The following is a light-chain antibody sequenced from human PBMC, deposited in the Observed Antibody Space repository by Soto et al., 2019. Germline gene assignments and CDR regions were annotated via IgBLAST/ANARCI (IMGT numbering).Light chain of an antibody. V-gene: IGKV3-15*01. Sequence: EIVFTQSPAPLSLSPGERATLSCRAIQSVSGNLAGSQRNPAKPPRPLIYGASTGAIGTPPRSSGSGSGTGSTLPISSLKSENFAVFSVQRNNTWPLPFGQGTRWIS. J-gene: IGKJ1*01. CDR1: QSVSGN. CDR2: GAS. CDR3: QRNNTWPLP.